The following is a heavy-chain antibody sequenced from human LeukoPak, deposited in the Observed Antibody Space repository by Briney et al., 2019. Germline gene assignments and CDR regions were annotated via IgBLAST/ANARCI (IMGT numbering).Heavy chain of an antibody. CDR2: IIPILGIA. J-gene: IGHJ6*02. D-gene: IGHD2-15*01. CDR1: GGTFSSYA. V-gene: IGHV1-69*04. Sequence: SVKVSCTSSGGTFSSYAISWVRQPPGQGLEWVGRIIPILGIANYAQKFQGRVTITADKSTSTAYMELSSLRSEDTAVYYCARVGLYCSGGSCEIQYYYYGMDVWGQGTTVTVS. CDR3: ARVGLYCSGGSCEIQYYYYGMDV.